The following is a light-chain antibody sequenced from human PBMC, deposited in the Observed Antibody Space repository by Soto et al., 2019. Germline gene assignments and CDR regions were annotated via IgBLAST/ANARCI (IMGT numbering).Light chain of an antibody. Sequence: EIVLTQSPSSLSSSPGDRVAISCRASQGVGRFLAWYQQKPGKAPRLLIYDASNLATGIPARFSGSGSETDFTLAIDSLEPEDFAAYYCQQRSGWPLTFGGGTKVEIK. CDR1: QGVGRF. V-gene: IGKV3-11*01. J-gene: IGKJ4*02. CDR3: QQRSGWPLT. CDR2: DAS.